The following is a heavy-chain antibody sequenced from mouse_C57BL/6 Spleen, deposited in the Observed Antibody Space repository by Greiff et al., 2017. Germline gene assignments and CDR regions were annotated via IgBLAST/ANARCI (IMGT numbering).Heavy chain of an antibody. CDR3: ARREGDCYYAWFAY. Sequence: QVTLKESGPGILQSSQTLSLTCSFSGFSLSTSGMGVSWIRQPSGKGLEWLAHIYWDDDKHYNPSLKSRLTISKDTSTNQVFLKITSVDTADTATYYCARREGDCYYAWFAYWGQGTLVTVSA. J-gene: IGHJ3*01. D-gene: IGHD2-3*01. CDR2: IYWDDDK. CDR1: GFSLSTSGMG. V-gene: IGHV8-12*01.